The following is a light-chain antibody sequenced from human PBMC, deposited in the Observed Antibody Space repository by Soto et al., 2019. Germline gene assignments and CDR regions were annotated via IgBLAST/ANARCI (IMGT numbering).Light chain of an antibody. Sequence: EILMTQSPATLSVSPGERATLFYRASQSVSSYLAWYQQKPGQAPRLLIYGPSTRATGIPARFSGSGSGTEFTLTISSLQSEDFAVYYCQQYYNWPLTFGGGTKVEVK. V-gene: IGKV3-15*01. CDR2: GPS. CDR1: QSVSSY. CDR3: QQYYNWPLT. J-gene: IGKJ4*01.